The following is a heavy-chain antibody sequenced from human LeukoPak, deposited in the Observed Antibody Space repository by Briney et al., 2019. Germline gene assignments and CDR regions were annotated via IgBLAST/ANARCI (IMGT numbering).Heavy chain of an antibody. Sequence: GGSLRLSCAASGFTFSSYAMSWVRQAPGKGLEWVSAISGSGGSTYYADSVKGRFTISRDNSKNTLYLQMNSPRAEDTAVYYCAKRAVSRGPTTGEFYFDYWGQGTLVTVSS. CDR1: GFTFSSYA. D-gene: IGHD3-16*01. V-gene: IGHV3-23*01. CDR3: AKRAVSRGPTTGEFYFDY. CDR2: ISGSGGST. J-gene: IGHJ4*02.